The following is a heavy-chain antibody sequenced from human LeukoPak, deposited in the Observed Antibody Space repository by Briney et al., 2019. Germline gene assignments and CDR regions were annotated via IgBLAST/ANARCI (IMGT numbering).Heavy chain of an antibody. D-gene: IGHD3-22*01. V-gene: IGHV1-58*02. Sequence: SVKVSCKASGFTLTSSAMQWVRQARGQRLEWIGWIVVGSGNTNYAQKFQERVTITRDMSTSTAYMELSSLRSEDTAVYYCAAGEYYYDSSGYYLGYWGQGTLVTVSS. CDR2: IVVGSGNT. J-gene: IGHJ4*02. CDR1: GFTLTSSA. CDR3: AAGEYYYDSSGYYLGY.